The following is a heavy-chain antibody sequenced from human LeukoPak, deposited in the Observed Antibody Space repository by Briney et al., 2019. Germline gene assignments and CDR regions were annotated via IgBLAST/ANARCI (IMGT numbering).Heavy chain of an antibody. CDR3: ARDIYQITMLRGADTYHYYVMDV. CDR1: GFTFSSSA. CDR2: ISYDGSTK. Sequence: GRSLRLSCAASGFTFSSSAMHWVRQAPGKGLEWVALISYDGSTKYYIDSVKGRFTISRDNSKNTLYLQMNSLRAEDTAVYYCARDIYQITMLRGADTYHYYVMDVWGRGTTVTVSS. V-gene: IGHV3-30-3*01. J-gene: IGHJ6*02. D-gene: IGHD3-10*01.